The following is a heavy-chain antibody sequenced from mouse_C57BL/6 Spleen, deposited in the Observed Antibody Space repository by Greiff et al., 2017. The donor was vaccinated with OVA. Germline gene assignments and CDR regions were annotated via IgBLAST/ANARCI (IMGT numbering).Heavy chain of an antibody. CDR1: GYTFTDYE. Sequence: VQRVESGAELVRPGASVTLSCKASGYTFTDYEMHWVKQTPVHGLEWIGAIDPETGGTAYNQKFKGKAILTADKSSSTAYMELRSLTSEDSAVYYCTREDYGSRYFDVWGTGTTVTVSS. D-gene: IGHD1-1*01. J-gene: IGHJ1*03. CDR3: TREDYGSRYFDV. V-gene: IGHV1-15*01. CDR2: IDPETGGT.